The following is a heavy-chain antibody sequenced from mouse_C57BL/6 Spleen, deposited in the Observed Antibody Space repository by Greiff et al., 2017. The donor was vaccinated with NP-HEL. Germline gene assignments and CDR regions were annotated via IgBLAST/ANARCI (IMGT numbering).Heavy chain of an antibody. CDR1: GYTFTDYY. CDR2: INPNNGGT. D-gene: IGHD3-2*02. J-gene: IGHJ4*01. V-gene: IGHV1-26*01. Sequence: EVKLQQSGPELVKPGASVKISCKASGYTFTDYYMNWVKQSHGKSLEWIGDINPNNGGTSYNQKFKGKATLTVDKSSSTAYMELRSLTSEDSAVYYCASLDSSGYPSMDYWGQGTSVTVSS. CDR3: ASLDSSGYPSMDY.